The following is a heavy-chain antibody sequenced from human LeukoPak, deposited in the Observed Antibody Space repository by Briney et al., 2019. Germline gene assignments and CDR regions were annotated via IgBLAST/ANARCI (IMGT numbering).Heavy chain of an antibody. CDR1: GFTFSSYS. CDR3: AREKLRFLEWPLNAFDI. Sequence: GGSLRLACAASGFTFSSYSMNWVRQAPGKGLEWVSYISSSSSTIYYADSVKGRFTISRDTAKNPLYLQMNSLRAEDTAVYYCAREKLRFLEWPLNAFDIWGQGTMVTVSS. J-gene: IGHJ3*02. CDR2: ISSSSSTI. D-gene: IGHD3-3*01. V-gene: IGHV3-48*01.